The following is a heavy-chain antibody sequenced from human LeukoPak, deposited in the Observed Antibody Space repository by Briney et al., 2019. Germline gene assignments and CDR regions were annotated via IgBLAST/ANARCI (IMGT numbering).Heavy chain of an antibody. CDR3: ARGADVIVVARAEYFQH. CDR2: INHSGST. Sequence: PSETLSLTCAVYGGSLSGYYWSWIRQPPGKGLEWIGEINHSGSTNYNPSLKSRVTISVDTSKNQFSLKLSSVTAADTAVYYCARGADVIVVARAEYFQHWGQGTLVTVSS. CDR1: GGSLSGYY. V-gene: IGHV4-34*01. D-gene: IGHD3-22*01. J-gene: IGHJ1*01.